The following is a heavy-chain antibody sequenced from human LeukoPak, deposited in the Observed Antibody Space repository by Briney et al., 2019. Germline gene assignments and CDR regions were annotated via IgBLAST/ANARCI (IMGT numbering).Heavy chain of an antibody. Sequence: GASVKVSCKASGYTFTGYYMYWVRQAPGQGLEWMGIINPSGGSTRYAQKFQGRVTMTRDTYTSTAYMEMSSLRSEDTAVFYCARAAGDSSGYYSDYWGQGTLVTVSS. J-gene: IGHJ4*02. CDR1: GYTFTGYY. CDR3: ARAAGDSSGYYSDY. CDR2: INPSGGST. D-gene: IGHD3-22*01. V-gene: IGHV1-46*01.